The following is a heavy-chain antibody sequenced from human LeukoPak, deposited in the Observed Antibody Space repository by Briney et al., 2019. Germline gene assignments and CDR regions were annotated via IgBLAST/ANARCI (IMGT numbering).Heavy chain of an antibody. V-gene: IGHV3-48*02. D-gene: IGHD3-10*01. CDR3: ARGGDMIRGVYFGLDV. CDR1: GFTFSSYS. J-gene: IGHJ6*02. Sequence: RPGGPLRLSCAASGFTFSSYSLNWVRQAPGKGLEWVSYISSTSSTTYYADSVKGRFTISRDNAKNLLFVQMNSLRNEDTAVYYCARGGDMIRGVYFGLDVWGQGTTVTVSS. CDR2: ISSTSSTT.